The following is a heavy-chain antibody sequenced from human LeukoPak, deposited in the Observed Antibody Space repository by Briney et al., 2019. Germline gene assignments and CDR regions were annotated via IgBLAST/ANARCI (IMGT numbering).Heavy chain of an antibody. D-gene: IGHD3-9*01. CDR3: ARDRPDYDILTGYYKVDAFDI. CDR1: GYTFTSYG. CDR2: ISAYNGNT. Sequence: ASVKVSCKASGYTFTSYGISWVRQAPGQGLEWMGWISAYNGNTNYAQKLQGRVTMTTDTSTSTAYMELRSLRSDDTAVYYCARDRPDYDILTGYYKVDAFDIWGQGTMVTVSS. V-gene: IGHV1-18*01. J-gene: IGHJ3*02.